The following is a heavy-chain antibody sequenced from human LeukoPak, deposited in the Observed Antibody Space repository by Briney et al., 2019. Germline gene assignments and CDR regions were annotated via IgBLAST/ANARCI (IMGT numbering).Heavy chain of an antibody. CDR3: ARDQYDSWSRRGNFDS. Sequence: GGSLRLSCAASGFTFRTYWMSWVRQAPGKGLEWVANIKQDGSEKNYVDSVKGRFTISRDNTKNSLYLQMNSLRAEDTAVFYCARDQYDSWSRRGNFDSWGQGALVIVSS. CDR2: IKQDGSEK. CDR1: GFTFRTYW. D-gene: IGHD3-3*01. J-gene: IGHJ4*02. V-gene: IGHV3-7*03.